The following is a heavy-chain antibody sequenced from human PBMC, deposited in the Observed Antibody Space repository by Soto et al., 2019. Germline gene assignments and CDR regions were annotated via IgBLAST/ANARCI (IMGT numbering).Heavy chain of an antibody. CDR1: GGSISSGGYY. Sequence: SETLSLTCTVSGGSISSGGYYWSWIRQHPGKGLEWIGYIYYSGSTYYNPSLKSRVTISVDTSKNQFSLKLSSVTAADTAVYYCARMKRWYYFDYWGQGTLVTVSS. J-gene: IGHJ4*02. D-gene: IGHD2-15*01. CDR3: ARMKRWYYFDY. V-gene: IGHV4-31*03. CDR2: IYYSGST.